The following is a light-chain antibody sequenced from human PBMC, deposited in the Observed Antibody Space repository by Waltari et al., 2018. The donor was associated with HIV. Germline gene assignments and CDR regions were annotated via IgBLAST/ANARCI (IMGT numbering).Light chain of an antibody. CDR1: TGAVTRGHY. CDR3: MLYYGGAWV. J-gene: IGLJ3*02. V-gene: IGLV7-43*01. CDR2: STS. Sequence: TVVTQEPSLTVSPGGTVTLTCSSSTGAVTRGHYPNGFQQKPGQAPRALIYSTSNTHSWTRARFSGSLLGGNAALTLSGVQPEDEAEFHCMLYYGGAWVFGGGSNMTVL.